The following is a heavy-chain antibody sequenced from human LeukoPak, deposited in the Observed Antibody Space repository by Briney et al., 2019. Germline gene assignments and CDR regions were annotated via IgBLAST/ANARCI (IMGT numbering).Heavy chain of an antibody. CDR1: GYTFISYG. V-gene: IGHV1-18*01. Sequence: GASVRVSCKVSGYTFISYGISWVRQAPGQGLEWMGWISAYNGNTNYAQKLQDRVTMTTDTSTSTAYMELRSLRSDDTAVYYCARDKAPGGKRWFDPWGQGALVIVSS. D-gene: IGHD4-23*01. CDR3: ARDKAPGGKRWFDP. J-gene: IGHJ5*02. CDR2: ISAYNGNT.